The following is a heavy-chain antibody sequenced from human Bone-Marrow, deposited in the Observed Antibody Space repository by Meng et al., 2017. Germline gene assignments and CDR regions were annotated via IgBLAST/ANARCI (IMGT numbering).Heavy chain of an antibody. CDR2: IIPIFGTA. D-gene: IGHD2-2*01. CDR1: GGTFSSYA. CDR3: ARTLGYCSSTSCYVHDAFDI. J-gene: IGHJ3*02. Sequence: SVKVSCKASGGTFSSYAISWVRQAPGQGLEWMGGIIPIFGTANYAQKFQGRVTITRNTSISTAYMELSSLRSEDTAVYYCARTLGYCSSTSCYVHDAFDIWGQGTMVTVSS. V-gene: IGHV1-69*05.